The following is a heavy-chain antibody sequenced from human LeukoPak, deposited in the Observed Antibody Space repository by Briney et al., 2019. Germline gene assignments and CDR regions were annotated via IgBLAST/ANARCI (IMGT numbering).Heavy chain of an antibody. CDR3: VRDRELNY. CDR2: IYNSGST. Sequence: SETLSLTCTVSGVSISIYYWSWIRQPPGKGLEWIGYIYNSGSTSYNPSLKSRATISADTSKNQFSLKLSSVTAADTAVYYCVRDRELNYWGQGTLVTVSS. V-gene: IGHV4-59*01. J-gene: IGHJ4*02. D-gene: IGHD1-7*01. CDR1: GVSISIYY.